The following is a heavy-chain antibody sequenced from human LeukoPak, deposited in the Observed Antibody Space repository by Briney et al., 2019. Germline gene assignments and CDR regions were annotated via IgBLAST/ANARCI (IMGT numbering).Heavy chain of an antibody. CDR1: GGSISSSSYY. CDR2: IYYSGST. V-gene: IGHV4-39*07. J-gene: IGHJ3*02. Sequence: SETLSLTCTVSGGSISSSSYYWGWIRQPPGKGLEWIGSIYYSGSTYYNPSLKSRVTISVDTSKNQFSLKLSSVTAADTAVYYCARFEYLRIRAFDIWGQGTMVTVSS. CDR3: ARFEYLRIRAFDI. D-gene: IGHD5/OR15-5a*01.